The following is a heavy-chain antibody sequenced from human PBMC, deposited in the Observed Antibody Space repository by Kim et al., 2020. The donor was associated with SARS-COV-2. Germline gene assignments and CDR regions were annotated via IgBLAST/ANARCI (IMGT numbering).Heavy chain of an antibody. J-gene: IGHJ4*02. CDR2: T. V-gene: IGHV1-3*01. D-gene: IGHD1-1*01. CDR3: ARTTKGATWLDY. Sequence: TKYSQKFQGRVTITRETSASTAYMELSSLRSEDTAVYYCARTTKGATWLDYWGQGTLVTVSS.